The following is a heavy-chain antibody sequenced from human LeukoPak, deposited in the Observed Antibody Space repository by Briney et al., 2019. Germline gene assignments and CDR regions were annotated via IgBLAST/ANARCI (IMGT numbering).Heavy chain of an antibody. CDR2: IYHSGST. D-gene: IGHD2-2*02. CDR3: ARLSGAPVRHPIYHFDY. CDR1: GYSISSGYY. J-gene: IGHJ4*02. V-gene: IGHV4-38-2*01. Sequence: SETLSLTCAVSGYSISSGYYWGWIRQSPGKGLEWIGNIYHSGSTYKNPSLKSRVTISLDTSKNQFSLKLSSVTAADTAMYYCARLSGAPVRHPIYHFDYWDQGPLVAVSS.